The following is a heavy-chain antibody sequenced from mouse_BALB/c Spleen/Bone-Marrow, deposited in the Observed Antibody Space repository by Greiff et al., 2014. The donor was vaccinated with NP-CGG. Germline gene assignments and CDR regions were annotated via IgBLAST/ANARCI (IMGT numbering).Heavy chain of an antibody. CDR1: GFNIKDTY. D-gene: IGHD2-4*01. J-gene: IGHJ3*01. CDR3: ARWGITTGFAY. V-gene: IGHV14-3*02. Sequence: EFQLQQSGAELVKPGASVKLSCTASGFNIKDTYMHWVKQRPEQGLEWIGRIDPANGNTKYDPKFQGKATITADTSSNTAYLRLSSLTSEDTAVYYCARWGITTGFAYWGQGTLVTVSA. CDR2: IDPANGNT.